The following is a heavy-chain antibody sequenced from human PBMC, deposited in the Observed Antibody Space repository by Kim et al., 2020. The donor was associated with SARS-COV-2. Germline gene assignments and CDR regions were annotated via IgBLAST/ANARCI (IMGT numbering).Heavy chain of an antibody. CDR2: IIPILGIA. CDR3: ARGYRGLNRLEQLGGGGMDV. CDR1: GGTFSSYA. D-gene: IGHD6-6*01. Sequence: SVKVSCKASGGTFSSYAISWVRQAPGQGLEWMGRIIPILGIANYAQKFQGRVTITADKSTSTAYMELSSLRSEDTAVYYCARGYRGLNRLEQLGGGGMDVWGQGTTVTVSS. J-gene: IGHJ6*02. V-gene: IGHV1-69*04.